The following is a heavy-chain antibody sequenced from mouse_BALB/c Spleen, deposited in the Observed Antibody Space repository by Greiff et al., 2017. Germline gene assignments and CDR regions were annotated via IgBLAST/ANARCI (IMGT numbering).Heavy chain of an antibody. CDR1: GFSLTSYG. CDR2: IWGDGST. D-gene: IGHD3-2*01. Sequence: VKLVESGPGLVAPSQSLSITCTVSGFSLTSYGVSWVRQPPGKGLEWLGVIWGDGSTNYHSALISRLSISKDNSKSQVFLKLNSLQTDDTATYYCAKRGTARATWGFAYWGQGALGTVSA. V-gene: IGHV2-3*01. J-gene: IGHJ3*01. CDR3: AKRGTARATWGFAY.